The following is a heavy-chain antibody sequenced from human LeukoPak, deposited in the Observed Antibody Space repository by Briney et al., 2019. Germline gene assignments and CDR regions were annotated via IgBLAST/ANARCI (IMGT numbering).Heavy chain of an antibody. V-gene: IGHV3-66*02. CDR1: GFTVSANY. D-gene: IGHD6-25*01. CDR2: IYSGGGT. Sequence: GGSLRLSCAASGFTVSANYMSWARQVPGKGLEWISVIYSGGGTHYADSVKGRFTMSRDSPKNTLYLQMSSLRGEDTAVYYCARSTSSGWHYFDYWGQGTLVTVSS. CDR3: ARSTSSGWHYFDY. J-gene: IGHJ4*02.